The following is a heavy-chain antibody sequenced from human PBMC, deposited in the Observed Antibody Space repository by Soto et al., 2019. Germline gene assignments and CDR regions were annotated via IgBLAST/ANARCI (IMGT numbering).Heavy chain of an antibody. CDR3: AKEEAGSPYGDYDY. CDR1: GFTFSSYA. V-gene: IGHV3-23*01. Sequence: EVQLLESGGGLVQPGGSLRLSCAASGFTFSSYAMSWVRQAPGKGLEWVSAISGSGGSTYYADSVKGRFTISRDNSKNTLYLQMNRLGAEDTAVYYCAKEEAGSPYGDYDYWGQGTLVTVSS. CDR2: ISGSGGST. D-gene: IGHD4-17*01. J-gene: IGHJ4*02.